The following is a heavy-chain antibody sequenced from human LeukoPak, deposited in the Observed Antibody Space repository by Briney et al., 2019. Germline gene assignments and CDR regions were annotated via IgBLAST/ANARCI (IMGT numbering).Heavy chain of an antibody. CDR1: GGSISSYY. Sequence: SETLSLTCTVSGGSISSYYWSWIRQPPGKGLEWIGYIYTSGSTNYNPSLKSRVTISVDTSKNQFSLKLSSVTAADTAVYYCARAADYGGNSDYYYYMDVWGKGTTVTVSS. CDR2: IYTSGST. J-gene: IGHJ6*03. V-gene: IGHV4-4*09. CDR3: ARAADYGGNSDYYYYMDV. D-gene: IGHD4-23*01.